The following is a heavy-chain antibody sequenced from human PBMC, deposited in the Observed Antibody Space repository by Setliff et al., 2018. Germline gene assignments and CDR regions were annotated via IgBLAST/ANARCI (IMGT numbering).Heavy chain of an antibody. J-gene: IGHJ2*01. CDR1: GGSFSGYQ. Sequence: PSETLSLTCVVYGGSFSGYQWSWIRQPPGKGLEWIGEINHSGSTNYNPSLKSRVSISVEKSKNQFSLKLTSVTAADTAVYYCARAQVAFAISAPVWYFEVWGRGTQVTVSS. CDR3: ARAQVAFAISAPVWYFEV. CDR2: INHSGST. D-gene: IGHD2-21*01. V-gene: IGHV4-34*01.